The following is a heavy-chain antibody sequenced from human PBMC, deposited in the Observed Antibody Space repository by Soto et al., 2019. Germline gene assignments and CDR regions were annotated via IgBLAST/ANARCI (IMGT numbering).Heavy chain of an antibody. V-gene: IGHV1-69*01. Sequence: SGKGSCKASGGTFSSYAISWVRQAPGQGLEWMGGIIPIFGTANYAQKFQGRVTITADESTSTAYMELSSLRSEDTAVYYCARDEYYYGSGIGNHIYYYYGMDVWGQGTTVPASS. CDR2: IIPIFGTA. CDR1: GGTFSSYA. D-gene: IGHD3-10*01. J-gene: IGHJ6*02. CDR3: ARDEYYYGSGIGNHIYYYYGMDV.